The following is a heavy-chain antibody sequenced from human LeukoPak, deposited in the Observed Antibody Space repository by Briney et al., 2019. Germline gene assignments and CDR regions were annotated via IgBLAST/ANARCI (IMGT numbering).Heavy chain of an antibody. CDR3: VTEYGDYSDGMDV. J-gene: IGHJ6*02. Sequence: ASVKVSCKASGYTFTGYYMHWVRQAPGQGLEWMGWINPNSGGTNYAQKFQGRVTMTRDTSISTAYMELSRLRSDDTAVYYCVTEYGDYSDGMDVWGQGTTVTVSS. CDR1: GYTFTGYY. V-gene: IGHV1-2*02. CDR2: INPNSGGT. D-gene: IGHD4-17*01.